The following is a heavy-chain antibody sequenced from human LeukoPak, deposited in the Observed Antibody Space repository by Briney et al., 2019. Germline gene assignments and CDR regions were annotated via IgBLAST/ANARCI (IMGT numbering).Heavy chain of an antibody. Sequence: GSLRLSCAASGFTFSSYSMNWVRQAPGKGLEWVSYISSSSSTIYYADSVKGRFTISRDNAKNSLYLQMNSLRAEDTAVYYCARGKLAVPAAMRDYWGQGTLVTVSS. CDR2: ISSSSSTI. CDR1: GFTFSSYS. D-gene: IGHD2-2*01. CDR3: ARGKLAVPAAMRDY. J-gene: IGHJ4*02. V-gene: IGHV3-48*01.